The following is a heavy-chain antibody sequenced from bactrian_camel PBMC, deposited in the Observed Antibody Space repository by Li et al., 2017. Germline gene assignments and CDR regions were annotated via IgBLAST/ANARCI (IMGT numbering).Heavy chain of an antibody. CDR3: AADQTYLCSGGSYI. J-gene: IGHJ4*01. CDR1: ELAFSNCG. V-gene: IGHV3S1*01. D-gene: IGHD7*01. Sequence: VQLVESGGGSVQAGGSLRLSCAASELAFSNCGWEWHRQVAGKRREWVARISRDEEPTYADFVRGRFTISQDKDGQTSYLQMATLDTEDTGMYYCAADQTYLCSGGSYIWGQGTQVTVS. CDR2: ISRDEEP.